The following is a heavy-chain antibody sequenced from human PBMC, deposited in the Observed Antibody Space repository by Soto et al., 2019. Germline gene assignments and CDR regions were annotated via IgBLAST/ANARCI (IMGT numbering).Heavy chain of an antibody. CDR2: ISHSGST. CDR3: ARHDYWSGPFNY. D-gene: IGHD3-3*01. J-gene: IGHJ4*02. CDR1: GDSISNKY. V-gene: IGHV4-59*01. Sequence: SETLSLTCTVSGDSISNKYWSWIRQAPGKGLEWIAYISHSGSTNFNPSLQGRVIVSVDRSKNQFLLNLTFVSAADTAVYYCARHDYWSGPFNYWGQGVLVTVSS.